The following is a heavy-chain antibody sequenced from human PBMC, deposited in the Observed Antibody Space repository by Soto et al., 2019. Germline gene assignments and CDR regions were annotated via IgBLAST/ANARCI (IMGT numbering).Heavy chain of an antibody. CDR2: INPNSGGT. J-gene: IGHJ6*04. D-gene: IGHD3-3*01. V-gene: IGHV1-2*02. Sequence: ASVKVSCKASGYTFTGYYMHWVRQAPGQGLEWMGWINPNSGGTNYAQKFQGRVTMTRDTSISTAYMELSRLRSDDTAVYYCARDQDFGVVQACYNYYCMGVYDKETTGAVSS. CDR1: GYTFTGYY. CDR3: ARDQDFGVVQACYNYYCMGV.